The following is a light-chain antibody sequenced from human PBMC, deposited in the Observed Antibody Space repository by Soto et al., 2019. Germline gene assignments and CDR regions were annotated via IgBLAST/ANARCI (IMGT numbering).Light chain of an antibody. CDR3: CSYAGSSTDV. J-gene: IGLJ1*01. V-gene: IGLV2-23*02. Sequence: QSALTQPASVPGSPGQSITISCTGTSSDVGSYNLVSWYQQHPGKAPKLMIYEVSKRPSGVSNRFSGSKSGNTASLTISGLQAEDEADYYCCSYAGSSTDVFGTGTKLTVL. CDR2: EVS. CDR1: SSDVGSYNL.